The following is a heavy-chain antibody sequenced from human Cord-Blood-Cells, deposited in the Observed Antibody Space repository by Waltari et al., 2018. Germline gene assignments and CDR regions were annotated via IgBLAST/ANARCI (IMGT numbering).Heavy chain of an antibody. CDR3: ARVPTDYDFWSGPDYYYYMDV. Sequence: QVQLQESGPGLVKPSETLSLTCTVSGGSISSYYWSWIRQPPGKGLEWIGYIYYSGSTNYNPSLKSRVTISVDTSKNQFSLKLSSVTAADTAVYYCARVPTDYDFWSGPDYYYYMDVWGKGTTVTVSS. V-gene: IGHV4-59*01. CDR1: GGSISSYY. CDR2: IYYSGST. J-gene: IGHJ6*03. D-gene: IGHD3-3*01.